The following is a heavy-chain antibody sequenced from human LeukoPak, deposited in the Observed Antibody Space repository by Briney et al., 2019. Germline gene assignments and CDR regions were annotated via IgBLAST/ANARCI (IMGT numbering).Heavy chain of an antibody. Sequence: QSGGSLRLSCAASGFTFSSYEMNWVRQAPGKGLEWVSYISSSGSTIYYADSVKGRFTISRDSAKNSLYLQMNSLRAEDTAVYYCAREPGQDSSGYYYFDYWGQGTLVTVSS. CDR3: AREPGQDSSGYYYFDY. J-gene: IGHJ4*02. CDR1: GFTFSSYE. D-gene: IGHD3-22*01. CDR2: ISSSGSTI. V-gene: IGHV3-48*03.